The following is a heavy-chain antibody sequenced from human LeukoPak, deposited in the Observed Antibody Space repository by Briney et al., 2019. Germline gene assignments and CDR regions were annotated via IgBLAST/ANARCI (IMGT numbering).Heavy chain of an antibody. CDR3: ARDCVCSGDYFRGDNWFDP. CDR2: IYSGGSP. CDR1: GFTVSSNY. J-gene: IGHJ5*02. V-gene: IGHV3-66*01. D-gene: IGHD4-17*01. Sequence: GGSLRLSCAASGFTVSSNYMSWVRQAPGKGLEWVAVIYSGGSPYYADSVKGRFNISRDNSKNQLYFQMNSLRPEDTDVYYCARDCVCSGDYFRGDNWFDPWGQGTLVTVFS.